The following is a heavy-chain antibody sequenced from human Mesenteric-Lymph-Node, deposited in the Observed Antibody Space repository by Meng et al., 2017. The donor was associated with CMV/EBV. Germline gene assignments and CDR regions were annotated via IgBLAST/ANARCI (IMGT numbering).Heavy chain of an antibody. CDR2: VRYGESDR. CDR3: AKDGVSHRYFDN. Sequence: GESLKISCAASGFTFNSNGMHWVRQAPGQGLEWVAFVRYGESDRYYADFAKGRFTISRDTSKNTLYLQMNSLGAEDTAVYHCAKDGVSHRYFDNWGQGTLVTVSS. D-gene: IGHD3-16*01. CDR1: GFTFNSNG. V-gene: IGHV3-30*02. J-gene: IGHJ4*02.